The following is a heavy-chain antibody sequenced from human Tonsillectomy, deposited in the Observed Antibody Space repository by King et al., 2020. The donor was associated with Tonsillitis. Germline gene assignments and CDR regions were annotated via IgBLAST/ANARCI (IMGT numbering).Heavy chain of an antibody. CDR3: ARDFLEGPGGD. Sequence: VQLQESGPGLVTPSETLSLTCTVSGGSVSSGSYYWSWIRQPPGKGLEWIGYIYYSGSTNYNPSLKSRVTISVDTSKNQFSLKLSSVTAADTAVYYCARDFLEGPGGDWGQGTLVTVSS. V-gene: IGHV4-61*01. CDR1: GGSVSSGSYY. CDR2: IYYSGST. D-gene: IGHD3-3*01. J-gene: IGHJ4*02.